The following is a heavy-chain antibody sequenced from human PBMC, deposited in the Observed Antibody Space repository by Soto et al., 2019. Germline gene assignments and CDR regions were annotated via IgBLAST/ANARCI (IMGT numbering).Heavy chain of an antibody. D-gene: IGHD3-22*01. CDR3: ARLSDSSGYPGAFAF. J-gene: IGHJ3*01. CDR1: GYRFTSYW. V-gene: IGHV5-51*01. CDR2: IYPGDSDT. Sequence: GESLKISCKGNGYRFTSYWIGWVRQMPGKGLEWIGIIYPGDSDTRYSPSFQGQVTISADKPISTAYLQWGSLRASDTAMYYCARLSDSSGYPGAFAFWGQGTMVTVSS.